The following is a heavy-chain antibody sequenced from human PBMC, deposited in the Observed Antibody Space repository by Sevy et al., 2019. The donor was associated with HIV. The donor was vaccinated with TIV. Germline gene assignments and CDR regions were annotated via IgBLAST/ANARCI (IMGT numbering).Heavy chain of an antibody. CDR1: GFTFSSYA. Sequence: GGSLRLSCAAAGFTFSSYAMHWVRQAPGKGLEWVAIIWSDGAYQYHGDSVKGRFTISRDNSKNTLNLQMNSLRVEDTAVYYCARGGYYYDNAAYYAFDSRGQGTLVTVSS. D-gene: IGHD3-22*01. CDR2: IWSDGAYQ. V-gene: IGHV3-33*01. J-gene: IGHJ4*02. CDR3: ARGGYYYDNAAYYAFDS.